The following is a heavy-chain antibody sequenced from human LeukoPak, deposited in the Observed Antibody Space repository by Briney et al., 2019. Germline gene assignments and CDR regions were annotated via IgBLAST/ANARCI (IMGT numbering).Heavy chain of an antibody. J-gene: IGHJ4*02. D-gene: IGHD6-13*01. CDR2: MYYSGST. CDR3: ARGRQLVRGSRRFDY. Sequence: PSETLSLTCTVSGGSISSGDYYWSWVRQPAGRGLEWIGYMYYSGSTYYNPSLKSRVTISVDTSKNQFSLKLSSVTAADTAVYYCARGRQLVRGSRRFDYWGQGTLVTVSS. CDR1: GGSISSGDYY. V-gene: IGHV4-30-4*01.